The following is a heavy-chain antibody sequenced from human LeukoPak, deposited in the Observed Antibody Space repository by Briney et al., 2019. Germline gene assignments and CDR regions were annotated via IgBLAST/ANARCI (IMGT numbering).Heavy chain of an antibody. CDR1: GFTFTSYA. J-gene: IGHJ5*02. CDR3: AKDEWCPRTRCYVPP. D-gene: IGHD2-8*01. Sequence: GGSLRLSCAASGFTFTSYAISWVRQAPGQGLEWVSGISDSGGSTYYAESVKGRFTISGDDSKNTLYLQMNSLRADDTAVYYCAKDEWCPRTRCYVPPWGQGALVTVSS. CDR2: ISDSGGST. V-gene: IGHV3-23*01.